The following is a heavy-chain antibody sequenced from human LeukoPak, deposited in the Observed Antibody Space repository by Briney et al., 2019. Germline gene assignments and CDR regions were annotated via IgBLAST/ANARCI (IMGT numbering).Heavy chain of an antibody. CDR2: IYYSGNT. J-gene: IGHJ4*02. Sequence: SSETLSLTCTVSGYSISSGYYWGWIRQPPGKGLEWIGNIYYSGNTYYNPSLKSRVTISVDTSKNQFSLKLSSVTAADTAVYYCARRSLTTSGYYFDYWGQGTLVTVSS. CDR3: ARRSLTTSGYYFDY. V-gene: IGHV4-38-2*02. CDR1: GYSISSGYY. D-gene: IGHD2-2*01.